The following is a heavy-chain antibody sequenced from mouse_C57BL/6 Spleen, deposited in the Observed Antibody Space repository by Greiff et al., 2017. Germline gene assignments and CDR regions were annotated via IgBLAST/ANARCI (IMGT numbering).Heavy chain of an antibody. V-gene: IGHV1-15*01. Sequence: VQLKQSGAELVRPGASVTLSCKASGYTFTDYEMHWVKQTPVHGLEWIGAIDPETGGTAYNQKFKGKAILTADTSSSTAYMELRSLTSEDSAVYYCTRGGVYYDYDGFAYWGQGTLVTVSA. CDR1: GYTFTDYE. J-gene: IGHJ3*01. CDR2: IDPETGGT. CDR3: TRGGVYYDYDGFAY. D-gene: IGHD2-4*01.